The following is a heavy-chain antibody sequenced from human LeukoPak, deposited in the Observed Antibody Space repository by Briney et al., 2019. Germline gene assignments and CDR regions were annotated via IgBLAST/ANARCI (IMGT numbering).Heavy chain of an antibody. CDR2: IYPSDSDT. J-gene: IGHJ4*02. V-gene: IGHV5-51*01. Sequence: GESLKISCKGSGXSFKFYWSAWVREMPGKGLEWMGIIYPSDSDTRYSPSFQGQVTISVDRSISTAYLQWSSLKASDTAVYYCARQDGSGIYYFDYWGQGTLVTVSS. D-gene: IGHD3-10*01. CDR3: ARQDGSGIYYFDY. CDR1: GXSFKFYW.